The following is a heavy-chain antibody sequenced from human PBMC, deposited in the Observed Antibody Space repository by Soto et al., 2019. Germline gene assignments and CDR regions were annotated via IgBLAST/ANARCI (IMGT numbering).Heavy chain of an antibody. J-gene: IGHJ6*02. V-gene: IGHV3-74*01. CDR1: GFTFSSNW. Sequence: GGSLRLSCAASGFTFSSNWMHWVRRVPGRGLVWVSRINTDGSTTNYVDSVEGRFTISRDNAKNTLYLQMNSLRVEDTAVYYCVRDWSTFWGMDVWGQGTTVTVSS. CDR2: INTDGSTT. CDR3: VRDWSTFWGMDV.